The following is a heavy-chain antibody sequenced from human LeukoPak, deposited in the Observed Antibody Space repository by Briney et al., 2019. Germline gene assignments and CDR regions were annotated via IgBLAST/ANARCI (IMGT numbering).Heavy chain of an antibody. Sequence: GASVKVSCKASGYTFTSYGISWVRQAPGQGLEWMGWISAYNGNTNYAQKLQGRVTMTTDTSTSTAYMELRSLRSDDTAVYYCASSEWFGELFAFDIWGQGTMVTVSS. CDR2: ISAYNGNT. J-gene: IGHJ3*02. CDR1: GYTFTSYG. CDR3: ASSEWFGELFAFDI. V-gene: IGHV1-18*01. D-gene: IGHD3-10*01.